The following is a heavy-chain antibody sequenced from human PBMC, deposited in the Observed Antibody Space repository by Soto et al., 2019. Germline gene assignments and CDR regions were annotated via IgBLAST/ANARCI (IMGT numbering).Heavy chain of an antibody. J-gene: IGHJ4*02. Sequence: QVQLVESGGGVVQPGRSLRLSCXASGFNFSSYVMHWVRQAPGKGLEWVAVIWYDGGNKYYADSVKGRFTISRDNSKNTLYLQMNSLRAEDTAVYYCARDGQWLPRDGLRSSYYFDYWGQGTLVTVSS. CDR2: IWYDGGNK. D-gene: IGHD6-19*01. CDR3: ARDGQWLPRDGLRSSYYFDY. V-gene: IGHV3-33*01. CDR1: GFNFSSYV.